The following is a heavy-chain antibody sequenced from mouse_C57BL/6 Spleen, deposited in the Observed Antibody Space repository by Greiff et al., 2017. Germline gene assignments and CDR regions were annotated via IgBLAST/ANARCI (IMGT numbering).Heavy chain of an antibody. CDR2: ISDGGSYT. V-gene: IGHV5-4*01. Sequence: VQLVESGGGLVKPGGSLKLSCAASGFTFSSYAMSWVRQTPEKRLEWVATISDGGSYTYYPDNVKGRFTISRDKAKNNLYLQMSHLKSEDTAMYYCAREIAQAIRALACWGQGTLVTVAA. J-gene: IGHJ3*01. CDR3: AREIAQAIRALAC. D-gene: IGHD3-2*02. CDR1: GFTFSSYA.